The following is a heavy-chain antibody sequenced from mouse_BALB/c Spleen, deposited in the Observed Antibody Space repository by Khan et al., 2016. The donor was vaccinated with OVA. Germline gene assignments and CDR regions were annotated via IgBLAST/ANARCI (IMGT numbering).Heavy chain of an antibody. J-gene: IGHJ1*01. Sequence: QIQLVQSGPELKKPGETVKISCKASGYTFTNYGMNWVKQAPGKGLKWMGWINTYTGEPTYADDFKGRFVFSLETSASTAYLQISNLKNEDMTTYFCARNSSDRYADVWGAGTTVTVSS. CDR2: INTYTGEP. CDR1: GYTFTNYG. V-gene: IGHV9-1*02. CDR3: ARNSSDRYADV.